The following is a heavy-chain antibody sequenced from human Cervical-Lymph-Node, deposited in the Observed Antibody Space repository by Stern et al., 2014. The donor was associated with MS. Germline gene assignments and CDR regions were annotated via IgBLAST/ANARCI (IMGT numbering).Heavy chain of an antibody. CDR1: GFTFSYYA. CDR2: ISHDEIDK. V-gene: IGHV3-30*04. D-gene: IGHD6-19*01. J-gene: IGHJ4*02. Sequence: VQLEESGGGVVQPGRSLRLSCAASGFTFSYYAMHWVRQAPGKGLEWVAVISHDEIDKYYADSVRGRFTISRDNSKDTLSLQMNSLRVEDTAVYYCARWKQWLGGFDYWGQGTLVTVSS. CDR3: ARWKQWLGGFDY.